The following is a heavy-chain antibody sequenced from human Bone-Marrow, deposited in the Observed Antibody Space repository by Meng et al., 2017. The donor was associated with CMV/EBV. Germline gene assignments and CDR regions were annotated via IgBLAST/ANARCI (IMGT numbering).Heavy chain of an antibody. Sequence: GGSLRLSCTASGFTFGDYAMSWVRQAPGKGLEWVGFIRSKAYGGTTEYAASVKGRFTISRDDSKSIAYLQMNSLKTEDTAVYYCTRETITIPVWGQGTTVTVSS. CDR2: IRSKAYGGTT. V-gene: IGHV3-49*04. CDR1: GFTFGDYA. D-gene: IGHD3-3*01. J-gene: IGHJ6*02. CDR3: TRETITIPV.